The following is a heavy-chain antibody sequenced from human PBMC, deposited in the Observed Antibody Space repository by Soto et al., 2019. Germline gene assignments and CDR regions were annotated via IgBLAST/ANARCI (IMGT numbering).Heavy chain of an antibody. D-gene: IGHD6-13*01. CDR1: GGSISSGGYY. CDR2: IYYSGST. Sequence: SETLSLTCTVSGGSISSGGYYWSWIRQHPGKGLEWIGYIYYSGSTYYNPSLKSRVTISVDTSKNQFSLKLSSVTAADTAVYYGARIRLAQLAHFDYWGQGTLVTVSS. J-gene: IGHJ4*02. V-gene: IGHV4-31*03. CDR3: ARIRLAQLAHFDY.